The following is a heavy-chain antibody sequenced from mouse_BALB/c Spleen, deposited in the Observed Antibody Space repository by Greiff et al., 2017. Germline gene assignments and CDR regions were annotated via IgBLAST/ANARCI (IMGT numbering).Heavy chain of an antibody. V-gene: IGHV5-6-3*01. J-gene: IGHJ2*01. CDR2: INSNGGST. D-gene: IGHD2-4*01. CDR3: ARVYYDYDSFDY. CDR1: GFTFSSYG. Sequence: DVHLVESGGGLVQPGGSLKLSCAASGFTFSSYGMSWVRQTPDKRLELVATINSNGGSTYYPDSVKGRFTISRDNAKNTLYLQMSSLKSEDTAMYYCARVYYDYDSFDYWGQGTTLTVSS.